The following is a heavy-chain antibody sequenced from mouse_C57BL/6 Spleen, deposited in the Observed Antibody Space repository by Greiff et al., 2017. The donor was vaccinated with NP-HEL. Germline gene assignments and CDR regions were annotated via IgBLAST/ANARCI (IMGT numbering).Heavy chain of an antibody. D-gene: IGHD4-1*01. Sequence: DVKLQESGPGLVKPSQSLSLTCSVTGYSITSGYYWNWIRQFPGNKLEWMGYISYDGSNNYNPSLKNRISITRDTSKNQFFLKLNSVTTEDTATYYCAREGLGQDYYAMDYWGQGTSVTVSS. V-gene: IGHV3-6*01. CDR1: GYSITSGYY. CDR2: ISYDGSN. J-gene: IGHJ4*01. CDR3: AREGLGQDYYAMDY.